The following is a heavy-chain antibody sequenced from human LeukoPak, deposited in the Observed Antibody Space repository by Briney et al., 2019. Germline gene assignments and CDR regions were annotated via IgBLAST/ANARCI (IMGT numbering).Heavy chain of an antibody. J-gene: IGHJ4*02. D-gene: IGHD1-26*01. Sequence: ASVKVSCKASGYIFSACYIHWARQTPGQGLEWIGWINPDSGTTNSAQMFRGRVTMTRDTSVNTVFMELSGLTFDDTAMYFCARVNRGKYFFEYWGQGALVTVSS. V-gene: IGHV1-2*02. CDR2: INPDSGTT. CDR1: GYIFSACY. CDR3: ARVNRGKYFFEY.